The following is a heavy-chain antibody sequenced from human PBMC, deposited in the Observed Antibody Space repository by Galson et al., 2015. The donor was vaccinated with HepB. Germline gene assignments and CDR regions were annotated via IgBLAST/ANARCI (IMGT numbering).Heavy chain of an antibody. CDR2: MNPNSGNT. CDR1: GYTFTSYD. V-gene: IGHV1-8*01. Sequence: SVKVSCKASGYTFTSYDITWVRQATGQGLEWMGWMNPNSGNTGYAQKFQGRVTMTRNTSISTAYMDLRSLRSEDTAVYYCARQVIRGYYYGSGSYYRGWIDPWGPGTLFTVSS. J-gene: IGHJ5*02. CDR3: ARQVIRGYYYGSGSYYRGWIDP. D-gene: IGHD3-10*01.